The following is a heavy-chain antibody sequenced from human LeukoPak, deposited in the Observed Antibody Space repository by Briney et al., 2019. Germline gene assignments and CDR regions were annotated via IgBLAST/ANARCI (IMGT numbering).Heavy chain of an antibody. CDR3: ARDLGYIAARPEAFDI. V-gene: IGHV4-61*02. CDR2: IYTSGST. J-gene: IGHJ3*02. CDR1: GGSISSGSYY. D-gene: IGHD6-6*01. Sequence: SETLSLTCTVSGGSISSGSYYWSWIRQPAGKGLEWIGRIYTSGSTNYNPSLKSRVTISVDTSKNQFSLKLSSVTAADTAVYYCARDLGYIAARPEAFDIWGQGTMVTVSS.